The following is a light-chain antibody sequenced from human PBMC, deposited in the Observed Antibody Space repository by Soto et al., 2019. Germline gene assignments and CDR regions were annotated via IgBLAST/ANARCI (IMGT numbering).Light chain of an antibody. CDR1: HSVSSSY. V-gene: IGKV3-20*01. CDR3: QQDYNLPWT. J-gene: IGKJ1*01. Sequence: NVFTHSPCTLSLYPGERATLSCRASHSVSSSYLAWYQQKPGQAPRLLIYGASSRATGIPDRFSGSGSGTDFTLTISRLEPEDFAVYYCQQDYNLPWTFGQGTKVDIK. CDR2: GAS.